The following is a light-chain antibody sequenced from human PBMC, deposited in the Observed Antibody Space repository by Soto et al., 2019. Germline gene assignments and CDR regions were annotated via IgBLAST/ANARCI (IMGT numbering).Light chain of an antibody. CDR2: EVS. CDR3: CSYAGNSGV. CDR1: SSDVGSYNF. V-gene: IGLV2-23*02. Sequence: QPALTQPASVSGSPGQSIIISCTGTSSDVGSYNFVSWYQQHPGKAPKLMIYEVSKRPSGVSNRFSGSKSGNTASLTISGLQPEDEADYYCCSYAGNSGVFGGGTKLTVL. J-gene: IGLJ3*02.